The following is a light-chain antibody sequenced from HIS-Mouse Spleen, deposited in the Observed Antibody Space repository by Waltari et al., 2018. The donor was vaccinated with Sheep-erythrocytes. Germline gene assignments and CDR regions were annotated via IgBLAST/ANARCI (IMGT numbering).Light chain of an antibody. CDR3: CSYAGSYNHV. J-gene: IGLJ1*01. CDR2: DVS. CDR1: RSDVGGYNY. V-gene: IGLV2-11*01. Sequence: QSALTQPRSVSGSPVQSFTIPCTGTRSDVGGYNYVSWYQQHPGKAPKFMSDDVSKRPSGVPDHFAGSKSGNTASLTISGLQAEDEADYYCCSYAGSYNHVFATGTKVSVL.